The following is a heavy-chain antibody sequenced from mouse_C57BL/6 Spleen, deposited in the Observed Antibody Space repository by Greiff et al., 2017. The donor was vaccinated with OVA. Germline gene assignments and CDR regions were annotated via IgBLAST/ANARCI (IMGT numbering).Heavy chain of an antibody. D-gene: IGHD2-1*01. V-gene: IGHV1-52*01. Sequence: QVHVKQSGAELVRPGSSVKLSCKASGYTFTSYWMHWVKQRPIQGLEWIGNIDPSDSETHYNQKFKDKATLTVDKSSSTAYMQLSSLTSEDSAVYYCARGDYGNYYAMDYWGQGTSVTVSS. CDR2: IDPSDSET. CDR3: ARGDYGNYYAMDY. J-gene: IGHJ4*01. CDR1: GYTFTSYW.